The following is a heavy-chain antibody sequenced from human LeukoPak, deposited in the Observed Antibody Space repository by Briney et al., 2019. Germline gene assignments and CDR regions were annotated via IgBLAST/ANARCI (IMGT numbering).Heavy chain of an antibody. J-gene: IGHJ3*02. Sequence: PSETLSLTCTISGGSISSSSYHGGWIRQPPGKGLEWIGSIYYRGSTYYNPSLKSRVTISVDTSKNKFSLNLTSVTAADTAVYYCARQNHSPSAFDIWGQGTMVTVSS. V-gene: IGHV4-39*07. CDR2: IYYRGST. CDR3: ARQNHSPSAFDI. D-gene: IGHD1-14*01. CDR1: GGSISSSSYH.